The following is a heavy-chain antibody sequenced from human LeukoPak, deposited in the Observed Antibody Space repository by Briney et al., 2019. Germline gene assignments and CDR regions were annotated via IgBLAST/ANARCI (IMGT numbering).Heavy chain of an antibody. CDR3: ARALRRLRAFEY. CDR1: GGSISSGGYS. J-gene: IGHJ4*02. Sequence: SQTLSLTCAASGGSISSGGYSWSWIRQPPGKGLEWIGYIYHSGSTYYNPSLKSRVTISVDTSKNQFSLKLSSVTAADTAVYYCARALRRLRAFEYWGQGTLVTVSS. D-gene: IGHD5-12*01. V-gene: IGHV4-30-2*01. CDR2: IYHSGST.